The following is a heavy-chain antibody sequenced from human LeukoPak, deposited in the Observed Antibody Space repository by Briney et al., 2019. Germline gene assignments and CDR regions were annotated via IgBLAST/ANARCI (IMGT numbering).Heavy chain of an antibody. D-gene: IGHD3-3*01. CDR1: GFTFSSYG. J-gene: IGHJ4*02. V-gene: IGHV3-30*02. CDR2: IRYDGSNK. Sequence: GGSLRLSCAASGFTFSSYGMHWVRQAPGKGLEWVAFIRYDGSNKYYADSVKGRFTISRDNSKNTLYLQMNSLRAEDTAVYYCAKFWITIFGVVNPDDYWGQGTLVTVSS. CDR3: AKFWITIFGVVNPDDY.